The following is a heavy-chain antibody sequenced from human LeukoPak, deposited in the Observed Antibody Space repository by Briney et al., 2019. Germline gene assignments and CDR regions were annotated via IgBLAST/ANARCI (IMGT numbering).Heavy chain of an antibody. Sequence: GRSLRLSCAASGFTFSSYAMHWVRQAPGKGLEWVAVISYDGSNKYYADSVKGRFTISRDNSKNTLYLQMDSLRAEDTAVYYCARGYCSSTSCYLFAWGQGTLVTVSS. V-gene: IGHV3-30-3*01. D-gene: IGHD2-2*01. CDR1: GFTFSSYA. J-gene: IGHJ4*02. CDR2: ISYDGSNK. CDR3: ARGYCSSTSCYLFA.